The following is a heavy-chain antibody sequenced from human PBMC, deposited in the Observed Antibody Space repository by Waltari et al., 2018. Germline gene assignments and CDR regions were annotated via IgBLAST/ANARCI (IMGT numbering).Heavy chain of an antibody. D-gene: IGHD6-19*01. CDR3: ARAGWYSSGWYGY. Sequence: QVQLVESGGGVVQPGRSLRLSCAASGFTFSSYAMHWVRQAPGKGLGVVAVISYDGSNKYYADSVKGRFTISRDNAKNSLYLQMNSLRAEDTAVYYCARAGWYSSGWYGYWGQGTLVTVSS. CDR2: ISYDGSNK. J-gene: IGHJ4*02. CDR1: GFTFSSYA. V-gene: IGHV3-30-3*01.